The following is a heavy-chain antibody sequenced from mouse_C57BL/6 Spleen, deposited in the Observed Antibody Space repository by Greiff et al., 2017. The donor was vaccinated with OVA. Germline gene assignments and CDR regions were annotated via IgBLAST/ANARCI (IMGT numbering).Heavy chain of an antibody. CDR2: IYPGSGST. Sequence: QVQLQQPGAELVKPGASVKMSCKASGYTFTSYWITWVKQRPGQGLEWIGDIYPGSGSTNYNEKFKSKATLTVDTSSSTAYMQLSSLTSEDSAVYYCARGSGYYPAWFAYWGQGTLVTVSA. D-gene: IGHD2-3*01. V-gene: IGHV1-55*01. CDR1: GYTFTSYW. J-gene: IGHJ3*01. CDR3: ARGSGYYPAWFAY.